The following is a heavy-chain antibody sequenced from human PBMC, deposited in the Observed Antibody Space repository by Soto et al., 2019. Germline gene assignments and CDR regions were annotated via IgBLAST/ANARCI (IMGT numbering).Heavy chain of an antibody. J-gene: IGHJ4*02. V-gene: IGHV4-59*01. CDR3: ASHGYTSGWSPYYFDY. Sequence: SETLSLTCTVSRGSISSYYWSWIRQPPGKGLEWIGYIYYSGSTNYNPSLKSRVSISVDTSKNQFYLKMSSVTAADTAVYYCASHGYTSGWSPYYFDYWGQGTLVTVSS. D-gene: IGHD6-19*01. CDR2: IYYSGST. CDR1: RGSISSYY.